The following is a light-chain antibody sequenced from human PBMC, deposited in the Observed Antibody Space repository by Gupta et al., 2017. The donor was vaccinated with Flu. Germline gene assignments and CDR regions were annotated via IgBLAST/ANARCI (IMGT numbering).Light chain of an antibody. J-gene: IGKJ1*01. CDR1: QSVSSN. CDR2: GAS. Sequence: EIVMTQSPATLSVSPGERATLSCRASQSVSSNLAWYQQKPGQAPRFLIYGASTRATGVPARFSSSGSGTEFTLTISSLQSEDFAVYYCQQYHNWPWTFGQGTKVEIK. CDR3: QQYHNWPWT. V-gene: IGKV3-15*01.